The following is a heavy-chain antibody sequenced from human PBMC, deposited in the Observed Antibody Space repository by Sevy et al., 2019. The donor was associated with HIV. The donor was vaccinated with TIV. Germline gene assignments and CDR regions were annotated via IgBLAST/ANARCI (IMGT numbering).Heavy chain of an antibody. D-gene: IGHD3-22*01. Sequence: GGSLRLSCAASGFTLNNYAMNWVRQAPGKGLEWVSGISGSGGSTYYADSVKGRFTVSRDNSKNTLYLQMSSLRVEDTAVYYCAKDSYFDNTVFDYWGQGTLVTVSS. V-gene: IGHV3-23*01. J-gene: IGHJ4*02. CDR2: ISGSGGST. CDR1: GFTLNNYA. CDR3: AKDSYFDNTVFDY.